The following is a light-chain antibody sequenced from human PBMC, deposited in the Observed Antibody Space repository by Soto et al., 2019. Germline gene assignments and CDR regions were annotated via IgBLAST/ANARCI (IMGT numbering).Light chain of an antibody. CDR3: KSYAGSNTYV. J-gene: IGLJ1*01. CDR2: EVV. CDR1: KNDIGVYDF. Sequence: SVLTQPPYTSRSPGQSVTISCTGTKNDIGVYDFVSWYQHHPGKAPRLIIYEVVQRPSGVPDRFSGSKSGNTASLTVSGLQAADEADYFCKSYAGSNTYVFGSGTKVTVL. V-gene: IGLV2-8*02.